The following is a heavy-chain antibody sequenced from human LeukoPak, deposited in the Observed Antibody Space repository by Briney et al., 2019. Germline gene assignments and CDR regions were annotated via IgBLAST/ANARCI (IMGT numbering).Heavy chain of an antibody. D-gene: IGHD3-22*01. J-gene: IGHJ4*02. Sequence: ASVTVSCKASGGTFSSYAISWVRQAPGQGLEWMGRIIPIFGIANYAQKFQGRVTITADKPTSTAYMELSSLRSEDTAVYYCAFPKPYYYDSSGSETFDYWGQGTLVTVSS. V-gene: IGHV1-69*04. CDR3: AFPKPYYYDSSGSETFDY. CDR2: IIPIFGIA. CDR1: GGTFSSYA.